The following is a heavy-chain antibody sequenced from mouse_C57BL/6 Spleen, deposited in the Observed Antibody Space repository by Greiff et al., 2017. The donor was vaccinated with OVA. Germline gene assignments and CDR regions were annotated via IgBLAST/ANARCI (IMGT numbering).Heavy chain of an antibody. J-gene: IGHJ4*01. V-gene: IGHV1-81*01. CDR3: ARDSYSNYDAMDY. D-gene: IGHD2-5*01. CDR1: GYTFTSYG. CDR2: IYPRSGNT. Sequence: QVQLKQSGAELARPGASVKLSCKASGYTFTSYGISWVKQRTGQGLEWIGEIYPRSGNTYYNEKFKGKATLTADKSSSTAYMELRSLTSEDSAVYFCARDSYSNYDAMDYWGQGTSVTVSS.